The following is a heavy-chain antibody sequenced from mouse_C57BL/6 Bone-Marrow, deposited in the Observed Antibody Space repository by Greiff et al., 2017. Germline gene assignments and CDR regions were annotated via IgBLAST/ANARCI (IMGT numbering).Heavy chain of an antibody. CDR3: ARLHPYYAMDY. Sequence: EVKLMESGGGLVKPGGSLKLSCAASGFTFSSYTMSWVRQTPEKRLEWVATISGGGGNTYYPDSVKGRFTISRDNAKNTLYLQMSSLRSEDTALYYCARLHPYYAMDYWGQGTSVTVSS. CDR2: ISGGGGNT. J-gene: IGHJ4*01. CDR1: GFTFSSYT. V-gene: IGHV5-9*01.